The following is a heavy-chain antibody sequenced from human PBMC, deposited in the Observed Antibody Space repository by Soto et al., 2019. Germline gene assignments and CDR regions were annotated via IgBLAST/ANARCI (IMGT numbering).Heavy chain of an antibody. CDR2: IYYSGST. CDR1: GGSISSGGYY. D-gene: IGHD5-12*01. Sequence: SETLSLTCTVSGGSISSGGYYWSWIRQHPGKGLEWIGYIYYSGSTYYNPSLKSRVTISVDTSKNQFSLKLSSVTAADTAGYYCAREAHSGYDLLLIDYWGQGTLVTVSS. V-gene: IGHV4-31*03. CDR3: AREAHSGYDLLLIDY. J-gene: IGHJ4*02.